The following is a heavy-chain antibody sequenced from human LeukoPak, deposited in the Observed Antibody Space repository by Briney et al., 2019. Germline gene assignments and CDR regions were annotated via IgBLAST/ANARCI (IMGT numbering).Heavy chain of an antibody. V-gene: IGHV4-34*01. CDR3: ARKVNDYGIVR. CDR1: GGSFSGYY. CDR2: INHSGST. Sequence: SETLSLTCAVYGGSFSGYYWSWIRQPPGKGLEWIGEINHSGSTNYNPSLKSRVTISVDTSKNQFSLKLSSVTAADTAVYYCARKVNDYGIVRWGQGTLVTVSS. D-gene: IGHD4-17*01. J-gene: IGHJ4*02.